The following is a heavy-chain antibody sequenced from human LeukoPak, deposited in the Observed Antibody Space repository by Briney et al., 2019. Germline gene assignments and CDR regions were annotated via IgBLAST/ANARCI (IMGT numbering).Heavy chain of an antibody. V-gene: IGHV1-46*01. CDR3: ARDSGPIYGSGSYYPDY. Sequence: ASVKVSCKASGYTFTSYYMNWVRQAPGQGLEWMGIINPSGGSTSYAQKFQGRVTMTRDTSTSTVYMELSSLRSEDTAVYYCARDSGPIYGSGSYYPDYWGQGTLVTVSS. CDR2: INPSGGST. D-gene: IGHD3-10*01. CDR1: GYTFTSYY. J-gene: IGHJ4*02.